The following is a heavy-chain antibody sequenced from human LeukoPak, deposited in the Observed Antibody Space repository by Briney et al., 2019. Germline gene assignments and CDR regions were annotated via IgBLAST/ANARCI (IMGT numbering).Heavy chain of an antibody. Sequence: ASVKVSSKASGYTFTGYYMHWVRQAPGQGLEWMGWINPNSGGTNYAQKFQGRVTLTRDTSISTAYMELSRLRSDDTAVYYCARVFSNYFDSSGYVDAFDIWGQGTMVTVSS. CDR2: INPNSGGT. CDR3: ARVFSNYFDSSGYVDAFDI. V-gene: IGHV1-2*02. CDR1: GYTFTGYY. J-gene: IGHJ3*02. D-gene: IGHD3-22*01.